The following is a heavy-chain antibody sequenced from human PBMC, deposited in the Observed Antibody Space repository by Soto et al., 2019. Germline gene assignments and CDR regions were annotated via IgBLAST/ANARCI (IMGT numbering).Heavy chain of an antibody. CDR2: IWYDGSNK. CDR3: ARDRRFSSSPRGFDP. D-gene: IGHD1-26*01. Sequence: QVQLVESGGGVVQPGRSLRLSCAASGFTFSSYGMHWVRQAPGKGLEWVAVIWYDGSNKYYADSVKGRFTISRDNSKNTLYLQMNSLRAEDTAVYYCARDRRFSSSPRGFDPWGQGTLVTDSS. V-gene: IGHV3-33*01. J-gene: IGHJ5*02. CDR1: GFTFSSYG.